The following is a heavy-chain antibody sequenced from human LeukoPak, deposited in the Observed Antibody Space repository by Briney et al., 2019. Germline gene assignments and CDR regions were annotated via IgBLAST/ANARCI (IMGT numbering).Heavy chain of an antibody. Sequence: GGSLRLSCAASGFTVSSNYMSWVRQAPGKGLEWVSVIYSGGSTYYADSVKGRFTISRDNSKNTLYLQMNSLRAEDTAVYYCAKDYGTNRNWFDPWGQGTLVTVSS. CDR3: AKDYGTNRNWFDP. J-gene: IGHJ5*02. D-gene: IGHD1-14*01. CDR1: GFTVSSNY. V-gene: IGHV3-66*01. CDR2: IYSGGST.